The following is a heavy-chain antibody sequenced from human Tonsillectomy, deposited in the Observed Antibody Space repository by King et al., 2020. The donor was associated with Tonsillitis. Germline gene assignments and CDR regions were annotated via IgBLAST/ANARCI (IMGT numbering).Heavy chain of an antibody. D-gene: IGHD3-10*01. J-gene: IGHJ3*02. CDR2: IYYIGST. CDR3: ARYGPDDAFDI. Sequence: QLQESGPGLVKPSQTLSLTCAVSGGSISSGGYSWSWIRQPPGKGLEWIGYIYYIGSTYYNPSLKSRVTISVDTSKNQFSLKLSSVTAADTAVYYCARYGPDDAFDIWGQGTMVTVS. CDR1: GGSISSGGYS. V-gene: IGHV4-30-4*07.